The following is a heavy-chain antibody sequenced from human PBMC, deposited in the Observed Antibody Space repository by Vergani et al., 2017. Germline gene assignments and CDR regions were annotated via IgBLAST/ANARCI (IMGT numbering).Heavy chain of an antibody. V-gene: IGHV2-70*01. J-gene: IGHJ4*02. CDR2: IDWNDNK. CDR1: CFSLLTSAMC. D-gene: IGHD5-12*01. CDR3: ARIRRRGRSGYDIFDF. Sequence: QVTLRESGPALVKPTQTLTLPFTFSCFSLLTSAMCVSLIRQPPGKALEWLALIDWNDNKYFNTSLKTRLTISKDASKNQVVLTMTNMDPVDTATYYCARIRRRGRSGYDIFDFWGQGILVTVAS.